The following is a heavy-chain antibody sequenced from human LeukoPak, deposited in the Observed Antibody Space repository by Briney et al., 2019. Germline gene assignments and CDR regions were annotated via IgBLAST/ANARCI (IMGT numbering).Heavy chain of an antibody. CDR3: AKDQVPTVKLGSAPDY. CDR1: GFTFSSYA. CDR2: ISYDGSNK. D-gene: IGHD4-17*01. V-gene: IGHV3-30-3*01. Sequence: GGSLRLSCAASGFTFSSYAMHWVRQAPGKGLEWVAVISYDGSNKYYADSVKGRFTISRDSSKNTLYLQMNSLRAEDTAVYYCAKDQVPTVKLGSAPDYWGQGTLVTVSS. J-gene: IGHJ4*02.